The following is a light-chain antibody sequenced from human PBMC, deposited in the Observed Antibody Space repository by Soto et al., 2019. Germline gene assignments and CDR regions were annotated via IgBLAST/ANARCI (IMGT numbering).Light chain of an antibody. CDR2: SSN. Sequence: QSVLTQPPSASGTPGQRVTISCSGSNSNIGRNAVNWYQQLPGTAPKLLIYSSNQRPSGVPDRFSGSESGTSASLAISGLQSEDEADYYCGAWDDSLNGPVFSGGTKLTVL. CDR1: NSNIGRNA. CDR3: GAWDDSLNGPV. V-gene: IGLV1-44*01. J-gene: IGLJ2*01.